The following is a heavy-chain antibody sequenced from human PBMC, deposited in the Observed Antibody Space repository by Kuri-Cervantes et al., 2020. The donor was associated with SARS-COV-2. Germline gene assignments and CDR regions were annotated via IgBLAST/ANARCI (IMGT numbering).Heavy chain of an antibody. CDR1: GFTLSSHW. V-gene: IGHV3-48*04. J-gene: IGHJ4*02. CDR3: ARDGIAVAGREQNFDY. CDR2: ISSSGSTI. D-gene: IGHD6-19*01. Sequence: GESLKISCAASGFTLSSHWMSWVRQAPGKGLEWVSYISSSGSTIYYADSVKGRFTISRDNAKNSLYLQMNSLRAEDTAVYYCARDGIAVAGREQNFDYWGQGTLVTVSS.